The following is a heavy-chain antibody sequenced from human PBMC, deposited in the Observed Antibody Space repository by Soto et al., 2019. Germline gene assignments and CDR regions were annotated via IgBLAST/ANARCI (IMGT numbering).Heavy chain of an antibody. Sequence: GGSLRLSCAASGFTFSSYSMNWVRQAPGKGLEWDSSISSSSSYIYYADSVKGRFTISRDNAKNSLYLQMNSLRAEDTAVYYCARDLYCTNGVCYKNYYYYGMDVWGQGTTVTVSS. CDR1: GFTFSSYS. J-gene: IGHJ6*02. V-gene: IGHV3-21*01. CDR2: ISSSSSYI. D-gene: IGHD2-8*01. CDR3: ARDLYCTNGVCYKNYYYYGMDV.